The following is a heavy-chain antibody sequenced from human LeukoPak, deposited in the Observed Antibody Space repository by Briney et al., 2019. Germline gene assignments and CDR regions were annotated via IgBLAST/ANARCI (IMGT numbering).Heavy chain of an antibody. CDR1: FSFSGYW. D-gene: IGHD1-26*01. CDR3: ARDSGSYD. CDR2: IKQDGSEK. Sequence: GGSLRLSCAAGFSFSGYWMCWVRQAPGKGLEWVANIKQDGSEKYYVDSVKGRFTISRDNAKNSLYLQMNSLRAEDTAVYYCARDSGSYDWGQGTLVTVSS. J-gene: IGHJ4*02. V-gene: IGHV3-7*01.